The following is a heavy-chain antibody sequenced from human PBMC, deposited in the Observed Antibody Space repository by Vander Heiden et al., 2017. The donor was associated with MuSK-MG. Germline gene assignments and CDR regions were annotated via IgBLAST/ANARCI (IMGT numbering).Heavy chain of an antibody. J-gene: IGHJ4*02. V-gene: IGHV4-34*01. CDR3: ARTLKTSIAAAGNDY. CDR2: INHSGST. CDR1: GGSFSGYY. D-gene: IGHD6-13*01. Sequence: QVQLQQWGAGLLKPSETLSLTCAVQGGSFSGYYGNWIRQPPGKGLEWIGEINHSGSTNYNPSLKSRVTISVDTSKNQFSLKLSSVTAADTAVYYCARTLKTSIAAAGNDYWGQGTLVTVSS.